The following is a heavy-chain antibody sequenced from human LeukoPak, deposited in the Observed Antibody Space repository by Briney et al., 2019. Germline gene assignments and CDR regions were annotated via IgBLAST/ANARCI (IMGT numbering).Heavy chain of an antibody. J-gene: IGHJ6*03. CDR3: ARANTIFGVVTISSSYYMDV. CDR1: GGSFSGYY. CDR2: INHSGST. D-gene: IGHD3-3*01. V-gene: IGHV4-34*01. Sequence: SETLSLTCAVYGGSFSGYYWSWIRQPPGKGLEWIGEINHSGSTNYNPSLKSRVTISVDTSKNQFSLKLSSVTAADTAVYYCARANTIFGVVTISSSYYMDVWGKGTTVTVSS.